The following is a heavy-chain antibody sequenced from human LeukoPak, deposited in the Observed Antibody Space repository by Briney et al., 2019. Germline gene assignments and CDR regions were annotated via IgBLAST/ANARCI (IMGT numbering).Heavy chain of an antibody. Sequence: SETLSLTCTVSGGSISSYYWTWIRQPPGKGLEWIGEINHRGHTNYNPSLQSRLIISVDTSQNQISLNLGSVTAADTAVYYCARGNRSGWYNHWGQGTLVTVSS. CDR2: INHRGHT. CDR1: GGSISSYY. V-gene: IGHV4-34*01. J-gene: IGHJ4*01. CDR3: ARGNRSGWYNH. D-gene: IGHD6-19*01.